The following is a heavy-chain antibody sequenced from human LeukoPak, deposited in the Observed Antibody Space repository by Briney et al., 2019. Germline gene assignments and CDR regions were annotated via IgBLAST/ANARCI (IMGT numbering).Heavy chain of an antibody. V-gene: IGHV3-66*01. Sequence: GGSLRLSCAASEFSVGSNYMTWVRQAPGKGLEWVSLIYSGGSTYYADSVKGRFTISRDNSKNTLYVQMNSLRAEDTAVYYCAKEGYSRGYYSYYYMDVWGKGTTVTVSS. CDR2: IYSGGST. J-gene: IGHJ6*03. D-gene: IGHD6-13*01. CDR3: AKEGYSRGYYSYYYMDV. CDR1: EFSVGSNY.